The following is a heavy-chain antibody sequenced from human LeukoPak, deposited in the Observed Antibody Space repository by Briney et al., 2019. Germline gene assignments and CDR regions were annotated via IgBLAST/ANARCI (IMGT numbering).Heavy chain of an antibody. CDR2: INPSGGST. J-gene: IGHJ3*02. D-gene: IGHD6-25*01. CDR3: AREAANDAFDI. CDR1: GYTFTSYY. V-gene: IGHV1-46*03. Sequence: ASVKVSCKASGYTFTSYYMHWVRQAPGQGLEWMGIINPSGGSTSYAQKFRGRVTMTRDTSTSTVYMELSSLRSEDTAVYYCAREAANDAFDIWGQGTMVTVSS.